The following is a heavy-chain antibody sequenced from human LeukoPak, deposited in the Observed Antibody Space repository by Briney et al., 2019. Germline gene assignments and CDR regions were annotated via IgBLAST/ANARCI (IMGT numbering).Heavy chain of an antibody. V-gene: IGHV3-23*01. D-gene: IGHD6-6*01. CDR1: AFTFSTYA. CDR3: AKDRQQLAFDY. J-gene: IGHJ4*02. Sequence: GGSLRLSCAASAFTFSTYAMSWVRQAPGKGLEWVSAIRGSGGNTYYADSVKGRFTISRDNSKNTLYLQMNSLRADDTAVYYCAKDRQQLAFDYWGQGTLVTVSS. CDR2: IRGSGGNT.